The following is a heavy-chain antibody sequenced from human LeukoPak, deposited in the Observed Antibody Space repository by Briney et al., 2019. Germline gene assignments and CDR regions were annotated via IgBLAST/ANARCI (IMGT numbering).Heavy chain of an antibody. D-gene: IGHD5-24*01. CDR2: ISWNSGSI. CDR3: AKDPSKEGGYKPYYFDY. CDR1: GFTFDDYA. J-gene: IGHJ4*02. Sequence: GRSLRLSCAASGFTFDDYAMHWVRQAPGKGLEWVSGISWNSGSIGYADSVKGRFTISRDNAKNSLYLQMNSLRAEDTALYYCAKDPSKEGGYKPYYFDYWGQGTLVTVSS. V-gene: IGHV3-9*01.